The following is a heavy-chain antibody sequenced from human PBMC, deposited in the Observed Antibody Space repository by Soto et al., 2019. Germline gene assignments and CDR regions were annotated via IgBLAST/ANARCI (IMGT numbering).Heavy chain of an antibody. CDR2: ISGSGGST. V-gene: IGHV3-23*01. D-gene: IGHD4-17*01. J-gene: IGHJ4*02. CDR3: AKITVATTVPYFDY. Sequence: PGCSLRLCCAACGFTFLSYAMSWVRQAPGKGLEWVSAISGSGGSTYYADSVKGRFTISRDNSKNTLYLQMNSLRAEDTAVYYCAKITVATTVPYFDYWGQGTLVTVSS. CDR1: GFTFLSYA.